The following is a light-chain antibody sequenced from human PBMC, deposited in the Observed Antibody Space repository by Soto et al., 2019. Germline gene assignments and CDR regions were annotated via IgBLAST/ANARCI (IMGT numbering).Light chain of an antibody. CDR2: DAS. Sequence: DIPMTQSPSSLSASVGDRVTITCQASQDISNYLAWYQQKPQKAPKLLICDASSLETGVPSRFSGARSGTDFTFTISSLQPEDVATYYCQQYDDLPITFGQGTRLEIK. J-gene: IGKJ5*01. V-gene: IGKV1-33*01. CDR3: QQYDDLPIT. CDR1: QDISNY.